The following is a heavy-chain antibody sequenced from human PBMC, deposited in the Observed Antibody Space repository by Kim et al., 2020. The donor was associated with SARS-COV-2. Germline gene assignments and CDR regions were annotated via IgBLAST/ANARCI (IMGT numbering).Heavy chain of an antibody. J-gene: IGHJ6*02. CDR3: ARGPLKNPVPLGYSYYYGMDV. CDR1: GGSISSGGYY. Sequence: SETLSLTCTVSGGSISSGGYYWSWILQHPGKGLEWIGYIYYSGRTYYNPSLKSRVTISVDTSKNQFSLKLSSVTAADTAVYYCARGPLKNPVPLGYSYYYGMDVWGQGTTVTVSS. CDR2: IYYSGRT. V-gene: IGHV4-31*03.